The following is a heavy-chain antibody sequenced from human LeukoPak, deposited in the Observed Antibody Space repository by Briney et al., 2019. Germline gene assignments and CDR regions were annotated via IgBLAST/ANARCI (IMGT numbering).Heavy chain of an antibody. J-gene: IGHJ4*02. Sequence: GGSLRLSCAASGFTFSSYGMHWVRQAPGKGLEWVAFIRYDGSNKYYADSVKGRFTISRDNSKNTLYLQMNSLRAEDTAVYYCAKGYYFVSGSLDWWGQGTLVTVSS. V-gene: IGHV3-30*02. CDR1: GFTFSSYG. CDR2: IRYDGSNK. CDR3: AKGYYFVSGSLDW. D-gene: IGHD3-10*01.